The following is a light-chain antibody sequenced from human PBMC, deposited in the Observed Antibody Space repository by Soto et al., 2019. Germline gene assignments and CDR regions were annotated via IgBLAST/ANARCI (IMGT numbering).Light chain of an antibody. CDR3: QVWDGSSDHVV. CDR2: DDR. V-gene: IGLV3-21*02. J-gene: IGLJ7*01. Sequence: SHELPQPPSVSVAPGQTATITCGGNNLGRKSVHWYQQKPGQAPVLVVCDDRDRPSGIPERFSGSNSGNTATLTISTVEAGDEGDYYCQVWDGSSDHVVFGGGTQLTVL. CDR1: NLGRKS.